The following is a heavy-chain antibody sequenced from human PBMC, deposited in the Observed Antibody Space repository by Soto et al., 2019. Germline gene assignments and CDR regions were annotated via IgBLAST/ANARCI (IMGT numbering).Heavy chain of an antibody. V-gene: IGHV3-30*18. CDR3: AKVTGYCSSSSCRRDYYYYDGMDV. Sequence: QVQLVESGGGMVQPGRSLRLSCAASGFTFSNYGMHWVRQAPGKGLEWVAVISYDGSDKYYADSVKGRFSISRDNSKNTLYLQMNSLRAEDTAVYYCAKVTGYCSSSSCRRDYYYYDGMDVWGQGTTVTVSS. D-gene: IGHD2-2*01. J-gene: IGHJ6*02. CDR1: GFTFSNYG. CDR2: ISYDGSDK.